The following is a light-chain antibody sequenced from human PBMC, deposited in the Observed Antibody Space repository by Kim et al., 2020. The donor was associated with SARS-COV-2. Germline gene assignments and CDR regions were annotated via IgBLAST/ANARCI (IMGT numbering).Light chain of an antibody. V-gene: IGKV3D-20*02. CDR3: QQRSNWHPRTT. CDR2: DAS. CDR1: QSVSSSY. Sequence: EIVLTQSPGTLSLSPGERATLSCRASQSVSSSYLAWYQQKPGQAPRLLIYDASNRATGIPARFSGSGSGTDFTLTISSLEPEEFAVYYCQQRSNWHPRTTFGPGTKVDIK. J-gene: IGKJ3*01.